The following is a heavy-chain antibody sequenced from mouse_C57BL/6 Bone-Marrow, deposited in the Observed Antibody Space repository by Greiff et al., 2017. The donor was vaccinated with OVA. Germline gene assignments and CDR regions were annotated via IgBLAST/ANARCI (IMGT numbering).Heavy chain of an antibody. V-gene: IGHV5-9*01. CDR2: ISGGGGNT. J-gene: IGHJ2*01. CDR3: ARHEAPYYYGSSYGY. D-gene: IGHD1-1*01. CDR1: GFTFSSYT. Sequence: EVMLVESGGGLVKPGGSLKLSCAASGFTFSSYTMSWVRQTPEKRLEWVATISGGGGNTYYPDSVKGRFTISRDNAKNTLYLQMSSLRSEDTALYYCARHEAPYYYGSSYGYWGQGTTLTVSS.